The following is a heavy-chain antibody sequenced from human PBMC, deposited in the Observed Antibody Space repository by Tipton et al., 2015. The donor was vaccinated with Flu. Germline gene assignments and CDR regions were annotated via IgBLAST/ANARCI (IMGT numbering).Heavy chain of an antibody. Sequence: TLSLTCAVSGGSFTHYYWSWIRQPAGKGLEWIGRISTSGSTNYNPSLQSRVTISVDWSKNQFSLNLTSVTAADTAVYYCARDLGGGSGWYRYFDIWGQGTLVTVSS. CDR1: GGSFTHYY. CDR3: ARDLGGGSGWYRYFDI. CDR2: ISTSGST. J-gene: IGHJ4*02. D-gene: IGHD6-19*01. V-gene: IGHV4-4*07.